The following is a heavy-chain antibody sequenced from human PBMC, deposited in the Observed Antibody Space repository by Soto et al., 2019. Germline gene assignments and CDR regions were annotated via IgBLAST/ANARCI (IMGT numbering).Heavy chain of an antibody. Sequence: QVQLVQSGAEVKKPGASVKVSCKASGYTFTNHDINWVRQAPGQGLEWMGWISAYNGNTNYAQNFQGRVTMTTDTSTSTAYMELRSLRSDDTAVYYCARVYHYYFDYWGQGSLVTVSS. D-gene: IGHD2-2*01. CDR2: ISAYNGNT. V-gene: IGHV1-18*01. CDR1: GYTFTNHD. J-gene: IGHJ4*02. CDR3: ARVYHYYFDY.